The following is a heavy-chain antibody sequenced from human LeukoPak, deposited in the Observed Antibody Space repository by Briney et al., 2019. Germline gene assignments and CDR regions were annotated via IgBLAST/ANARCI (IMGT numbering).Heavy chain of an antibody. D-gene: IGHD2-2*01. Sequence: PGRSLRLSCAASGFTFSSYGMHWVRQAPGKGLEWVAVIWYDGSNKYYADSVKGRFTISRDNSKNTLYLQMNSLRAEDTAVYYCARGTGCSSTSCLVPYYYYGMDVWGKGTTVTVSS. V-gene: IGHV3-33*01. CDR2: IWYDGSNK. J-gene: IGHJ6*04. CDR1: GFTFSSYG. CDR3: ARGTGCSSTSCLVPYYYYGMDV.